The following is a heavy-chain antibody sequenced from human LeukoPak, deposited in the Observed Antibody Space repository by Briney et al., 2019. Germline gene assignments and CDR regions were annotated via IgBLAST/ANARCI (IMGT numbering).Heavy chain of an antibody. J-gene: IGHJ6*02. D-gene: IGHD1-7*01. CDR3: AKDIDVRERNYVAYNYGMDV. V-gene: IGHV3-43*02. CDR1: GFTFSSYA. Sequence: PGGSLRLSCAASGFTFSSYAMSWVRQAPGKGLEWVSLINWDGTTTYYADSVKGRFTISRDNSKNSLSLEMNSLRIEDTALYFCAKDIDVRERNYVAYNYGMDVWGQGTTVTVSS. CDR2: INWDGTTT.